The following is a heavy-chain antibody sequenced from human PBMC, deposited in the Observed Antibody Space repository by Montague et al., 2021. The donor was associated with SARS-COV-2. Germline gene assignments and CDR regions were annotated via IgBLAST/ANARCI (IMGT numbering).Heavy chain of an antibody. D-gene: IGHD6-19*01. CDR1: GGSISSSSYY. Sequence: ETLSLTCTVSGGSISSSSYYWGWIRQPPGKGLEWIGSIYYSGSTYYNPSLKSRVTISVDTSKNQFSLKLSSVTAADTAVYYCARQENSSGWFKPDAFDIWGQGTMGTVSS. CDR3: ARQENSSGWFKPDAFDI. CDR2: IYYSGST. J-gene: IGHJ3*02. V-gene: IGHV4-39*01.